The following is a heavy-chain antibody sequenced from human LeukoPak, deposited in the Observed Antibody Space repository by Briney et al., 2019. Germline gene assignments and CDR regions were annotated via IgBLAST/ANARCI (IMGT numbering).Heavy chain of an antibody. CDR3: ARPRIVVAKWGFDP. J-gene: IGHJ5*02. V-gene: IGHV3-21*01. Sequence: PGGSLRLSCAASGFTFSSYSMNWVRQAPGKGLEWVSSISSSSSYIYYADSVKGRFTISRDNAKNSLYLQMNSLRAEDTAVYYCARPRIVVAKWGFDPWGQGTLVTVSS. D-gene: IGHD2-2*01. CDR2: ISSSSSYI. CDR1: GFTFSSYS.